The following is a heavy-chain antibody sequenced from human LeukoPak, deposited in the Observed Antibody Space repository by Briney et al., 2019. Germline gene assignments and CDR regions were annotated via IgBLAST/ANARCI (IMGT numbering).Heavy chain of an antibody. CDR3: ASEDDSSGYCADY. CDR2: IYPNSGGT. D-gene: IGHD3-22*01. Sequence: ASVKVSCKASGYTFSGYYMHWVRQAPGQGLEWMAWIYPNSGGTKYAQRFQGRVTMTRDTSISTAYMELSRLTSDDTAVYYCASEDDSSGYCADYWGQGTLVTVSS. V-gene: IGHV1-2*02. J-gene: IGHJ4*02. CDR1: GYTFSGYY.